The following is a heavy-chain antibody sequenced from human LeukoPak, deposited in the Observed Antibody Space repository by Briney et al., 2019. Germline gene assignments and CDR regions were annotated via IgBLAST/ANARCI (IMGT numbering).Heavy chain of an antibody. Sequence: PSETLSLTCTVSGGSVSSGSYYGSWIRQPPGKGLEWIGDSYYSGSIKYNPSLKSRVTMSVDTSKKQFPLKLSSVTAADTAVYYCARAPCRYDFWSGSSTICYFDYWGQGTLVTVSS. CDR3: ARAPCRYDFWSGSSTICYFDY. J-gene: IGHJ4*02. D-gene: IGHD3-3*01. CDR1: GGSVSSGSYY. V-gene: IGHV4-61*01. CDR2: SYYSGSI.